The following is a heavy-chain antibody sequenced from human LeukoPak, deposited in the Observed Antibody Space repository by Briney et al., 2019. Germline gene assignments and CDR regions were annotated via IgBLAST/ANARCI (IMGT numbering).Heavy chain of an antibody. J-gene: IGHJ6*02. CDR3: AKALRRGYYGMDV. CDR1: GFIFSAYW. Sequence: GGSLRLSCAASGFIFSAYWMTWVRQAPVKGLEWVANINLDGSEKYYVDSLKGRFTISRDNAQNSLYLQMNNLIAEDTAVYYCAKALRRGYYGMDVWGQGTTVTVSS. CDR2: INLDGSEK. V-gene: IGHV3-7*01.